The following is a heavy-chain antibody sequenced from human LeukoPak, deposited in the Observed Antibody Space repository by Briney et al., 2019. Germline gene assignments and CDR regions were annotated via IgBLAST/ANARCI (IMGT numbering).Heavy chain of an antibody. CDR3: ARDLSKWTYYGTDV. V-gene: IGHV4-34*01. Sequence: PSETLSLTCAVYGGSFSGYYWSWIRQPPGKGLEWIGEINHSGSTNYNPSLKSRVTISVDTSKNQFSLKLSSVTAADTAVYYCARDLSKWTYYGTDVWGQGTTVTVSS. J-gene: IGHJ6*02. D-gene: IGHD1-26*01. CDR2: INHSGST. CDR1: GGSFSGYY.